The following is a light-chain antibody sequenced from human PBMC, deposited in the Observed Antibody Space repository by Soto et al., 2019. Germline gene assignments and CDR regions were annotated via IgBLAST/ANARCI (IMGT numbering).Light chain of an antibody. CDR1: QSISIY. V-gene: IGKV1-39*01. CDR3: QQSHSPPWT. J-gene: IGKJ1*01. Sequence: DIHMTQSPSSLSASVGDRVTITCRASQSISIYLNWYQRRPGQAPNLLIYEASTLQSGVPSRFSGSGSGTNFTLTISSLQREDSATYYCQQSHSPPWTFGQGTKVEIK. CDR2: EAS.